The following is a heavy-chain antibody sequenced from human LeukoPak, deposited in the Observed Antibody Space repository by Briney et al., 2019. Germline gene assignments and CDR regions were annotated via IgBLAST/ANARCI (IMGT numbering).Heavy chain of an antibody. CDR1: GGTFSSYA. V-gene: IGHV1-69*13. D-gene: IGHD6-25*01. Sequence: ASVKVSCKASGGTFSSYAISWVRQAPGQGLEWMGGIIPIFGTANYAQKFQGRVTITADESTSTAYMELSSLRSEDTAVYYCARRPELYDYGMDVWGQGTTVTVSS. CDR2: IIPIFGTA. CDR3: ARRPELYDYGMDV. J-gene: IGHJ6*02.